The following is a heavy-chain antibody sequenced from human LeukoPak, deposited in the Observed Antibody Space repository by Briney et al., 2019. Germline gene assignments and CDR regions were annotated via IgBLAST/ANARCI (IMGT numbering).Heavy chain of an antibody. V-gene: IGHV4-59*12. CDR2: IYYSGST. CDR3: ARVSSYYYGSGSYYRFDP. D-gene: IGHD3-10*01. J-gene: IGHJ5*02. CDR1: GGSISSYY. Sequence: SETLSLTCTVSGGSISSYYWSWIRQPPGKGLEWIGYIYYSGSTNYNPSLKSRVTISVDTSKNQFSLKLSSVTAADTAVYYCARVSSYYYGSGSYYRFDPWGQGTLVTVSS.